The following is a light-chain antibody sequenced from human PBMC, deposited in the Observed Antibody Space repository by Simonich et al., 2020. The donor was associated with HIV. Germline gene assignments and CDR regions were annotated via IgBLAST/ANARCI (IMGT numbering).Light chain of an antibody. J-gene: IGLJ3*02. CDR2: EVS. CDR3: CSYAGSSTWV. V-gene: IGLV2-23*02. CDR1: SSDVGGYNY. Sequence: QSALTQPASVSGSPGQSITISCTGTSSDVGGYNYVSWYQQHPGKAPKLMIYEVSKRPSGVSTRFSGSKSGNTASLGISGLQAEDEADYYCCSYAGSSTWVFGGGTKLTVL.